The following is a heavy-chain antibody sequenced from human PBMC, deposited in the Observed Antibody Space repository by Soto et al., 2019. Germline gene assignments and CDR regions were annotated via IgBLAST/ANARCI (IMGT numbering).Heavy chain of an antibody. CDR2: ISGGGTST. CDR3: AKERFDSDFGIVPAATLIGLAV. CDR1: GFTFDSYA. V-gene: IGHV3-23*01. J-gene: IGHJ6*02. Sequence: EVQLSESGGGLTQRGGSLRLSCVASGFTFDSYAMNWIRQAPGKGLEWLSVISGGGTSTYYADSVKGRLTVSRDNSKNTMYLLMNSMSAEEKGVYDCAKERFDSDFGIVPAATLIGLAVWGQGTTVTVSS. D-gene: IGHD2-2*01.